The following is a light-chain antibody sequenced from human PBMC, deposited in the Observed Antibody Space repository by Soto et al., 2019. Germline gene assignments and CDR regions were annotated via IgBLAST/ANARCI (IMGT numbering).Light chain of an antibody. J-gene: IGKJ4*01. CDR1: QSVSSN. CDR2: GAS. CDR3: EQYNNWPSLT. Sequence: EIVMTHSPATLSVSPWERATLSCRASQSVSSNLAWYQQKPGQAPRLLIYGASTRATGIPARFSGSGSGTEFTLTISSLQSEDFAVYYCEQYNNWPSLTFGGGTKVDIK. V-gene: IGKV3D-15*01.